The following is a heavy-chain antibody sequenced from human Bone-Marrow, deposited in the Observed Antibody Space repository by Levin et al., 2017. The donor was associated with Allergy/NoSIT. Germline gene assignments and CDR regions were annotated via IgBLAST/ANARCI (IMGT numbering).Heavy chain of an antibody. V-gene: IGHV4-34*01. CDR2: INHSGST. D-gene: IGHD2-21*01. CDR1: GGSFSGYY. J-gene: IGHJ4*02. Sequence: SQTLSLTCAVYGGSFSGYYWSWIRQPPGKGLEWIGEINHSGSTNYNPSLKSRVTISVDTSKNQFSLKLSSVTAADTAVYYCARALGLLFDYWGQGTLVTVSS. CDR3: ARALGLLFDY.